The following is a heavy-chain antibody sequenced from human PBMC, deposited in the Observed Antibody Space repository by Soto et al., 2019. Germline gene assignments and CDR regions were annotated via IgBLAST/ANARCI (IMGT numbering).Heavy chain of an antibody. J-gene: IGHJ6*02. V-gene: IGHV1-69*06. D-gene: IGHD3-3*01. CDR2: IIPIFGTA. CDR3: ARQIRHYDSWSNEYYYYGLDV. CDR1: GGTFSSYA. Sequence: ASVKVSCKASGGTFSSYAISWVRQAPGQGLEWMGGIIPIFGTANYAQKFQGRVTITADKSTSTAYMELSSLRSEDTAMYYCARQIRHYDSWSNEYYYYGLDVWGQGTTVTVSS.